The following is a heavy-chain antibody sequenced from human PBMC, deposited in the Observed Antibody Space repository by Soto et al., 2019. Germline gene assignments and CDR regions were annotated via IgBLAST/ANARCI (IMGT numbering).Heavy chain of an antibody. CDR3: RVLTGYSNFDY. V-gene: IGHV4-4*02. Sequence: PSETLSLTCAVSGVSISTDYWWTWVRQPPGKGLEWIGEIFHSGTTNRNPSLKSRVTLSVDKSRNQFSLNLNSVTAADTAVYYCRVLTGYSNFDYWGQGTLVTVSS. CDR2: IFHSGTT. J-gene: IGHJ4*02. CDR1: GVSISTDYW. D-gene: IGHD3-9*01.